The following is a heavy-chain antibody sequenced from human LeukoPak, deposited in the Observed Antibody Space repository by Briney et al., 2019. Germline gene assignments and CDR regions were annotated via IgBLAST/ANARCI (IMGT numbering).Heavy chain of an antibody. CDR1: GFTFSTYW. J-gene: IGHJ6*03. V-gene: IGHV3-7*01. D-gene: IGHD1-1*01. CDR3: AKNGRGSYYYYYYYMDV. Sequence: GGSLRLSCTASGFTFSTYWMSWVRQAPGKGLEWVANTREDGSEKYYVDSVKGRFTISRDNAKNSLYLQMNSLRAEDTAVYYCAKNGRGSYYYYYYYMDVWGKGTTVTVSS. CDR2: TREDGSEK.